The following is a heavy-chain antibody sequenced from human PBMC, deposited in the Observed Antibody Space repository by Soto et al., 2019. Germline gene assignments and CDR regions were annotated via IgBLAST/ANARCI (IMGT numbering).Heavy chain of an antibody. D-gene: IGHD4-4*01. V-gene: IGHV3-53*02. CDR2: SYSNGDT. CDR1: GFSVGSNY. CDR3: ARPAHYSPVHEAADV. Sequence: EVQLVETGGGLIQPGGSLRLSCAASGFSVGSNYMTWVRQSPGKWLEWVSLSYSNGDTDYADSVKDRFSTPRDNFKKTLYRQMKHLRAEYTAVYHCARPAHYSPVHEAADVWGRGTLVTVSS. J-gene: IGHJ2*01.